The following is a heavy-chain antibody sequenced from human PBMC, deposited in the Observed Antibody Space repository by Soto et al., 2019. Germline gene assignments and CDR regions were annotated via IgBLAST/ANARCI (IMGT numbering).Heavy chain of an antibody. CDR3: ARDLKGYSSSLYYFDY. Sequence: LSLTCAISGDSVSSNSAAWNWIRQSPSRGLEWLGRTYYRSKWYNDYAVSVKSRITINPDTSKNQFSLQLNSVTPEDTAVYYCARDLKGYSSSLYYFDYWGQGTLVTVSS. CDR2: TYYRSKWYN. CDR1: GDSVSSNSAA. D-gene: IGHD6-13*01. V-gene: IGHV6-1*01. J-gene: IGHJ4*02.